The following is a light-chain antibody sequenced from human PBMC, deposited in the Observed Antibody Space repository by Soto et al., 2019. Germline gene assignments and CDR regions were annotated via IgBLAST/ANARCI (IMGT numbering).Light chain of an antibody. V-gene: IGKV3-20*01. CDR2: EVS. J-gene: IGKJ1*01. Sequence: EIVLTQAPCTLSLSPGERATLSCRSSHRVSSNYLAWYQQKPGQAPRLLIYEVSRRATGIPDRFSGSGSGTYFTLTISRLEPVDFAVYYCQQYGISPTFGQGTKVEIK. CDR1: HRVSSNY. CDR3: QQYGISPT.